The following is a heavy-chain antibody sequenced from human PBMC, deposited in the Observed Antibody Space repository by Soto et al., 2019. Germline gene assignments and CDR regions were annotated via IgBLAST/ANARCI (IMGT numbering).Heavy chain of an antibody. J-gene: IGHJ4*02. CDR3: AKDLYYYDSSLDDY. D-gene: IGHD3-22*01. CDR1: GFAFSSYE. CDR2: ISSTASTI. Sequence: EVQLVESGGGLVQPGGSLRLSCAASGFAFSSYEMNWVRQSPGKGLEWLSYISSTASTIHYADSVKGRFIISRDNSKNTLYLQMNSLRAEDTAVYFCAKDLYYYDSSLDDYWGQGTLVTVSS. V-gene: IGHV3-48*03.